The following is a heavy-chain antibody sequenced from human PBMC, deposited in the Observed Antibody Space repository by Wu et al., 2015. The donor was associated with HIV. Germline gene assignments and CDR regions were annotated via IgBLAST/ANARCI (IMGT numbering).Heavy chain of an antibody. J-gene: IGHJ4*02. CDR2: INPNSGGSGGT. Sequence: QVQLEQSGAEVKKPASSMKVSCKTSGGTFSSYSINWVRQAPGQGLEWMGWINPNSGGSGGTNYAQKFQGRVTMTRDTSISTAYMELSRLRSADTAVYYCVSSAGTSYYFDYWGQGTLVTVSS. D-gene: IGHD2-2*01. V-gene: IGHV1-2*02. CDR3: VSSAGTSYYFDY. CDR1: GGTFSSYS.